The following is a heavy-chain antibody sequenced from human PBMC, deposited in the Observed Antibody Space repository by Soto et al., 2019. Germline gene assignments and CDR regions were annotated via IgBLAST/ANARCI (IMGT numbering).Heavy chain of an antibody. CDR1: GGSISSGDYY. J-gene: IGHJ3*02. D-gene: IGHD3-22*01. CDR2: IYYSGST. Sequence: PSETLSLTCTVSGGSISSGDYYWSWIRQPPGKGLEWIGYIYYSGSTYYNPSLKSRVTISVDTSKNQFSLKLSSVTAADTAVYYCAREVSYYYDSSGYYSGLKYTDAFDIWGQGTMVTVSS. CDR3: AREVSYYYDSSGYYSGLKYTDAFDI. V-gene: IGHV4-30-4*01.